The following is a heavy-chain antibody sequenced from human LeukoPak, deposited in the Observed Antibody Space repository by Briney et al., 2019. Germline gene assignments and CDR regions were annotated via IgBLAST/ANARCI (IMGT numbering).Heavy chain of an antibody. J-gene: IGHJ4*02. CDR3: ARALPIPTGEPSPAYYFDY. CDR1: GFTFSSYW. V-gene: IGHV3-74*01. D-gene: IGHD1-14*01. Sequence: PGGSLRLSCAASGFTFSSYWMHWVRQAPGKGLVWVSRIKGDGSSTSYADSVKGRFTISRDNAKNTLYLQMNSLRAEDTAVYYCARALPIPTGEPSPAYYFDYWGQGTLVAVSS. CDR2: IKGDGSST.